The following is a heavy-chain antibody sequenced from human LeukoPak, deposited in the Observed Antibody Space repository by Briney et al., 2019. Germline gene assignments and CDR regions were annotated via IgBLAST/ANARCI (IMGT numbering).Heavy chain of an antibody. V-gene: IGHV3-7*01. D-gene: IGHD6-19*01. J-gene: IGHJ5*02. Sequence: GGSLRLSCAASGFTFSSYWMSWVRQTPGKGLEWVANIKQDGSDKYYVDSVKGRFTISRDNAKNSLYLQMNSLRAEDTAVYYCARDKYREWLVLHWFDPWGQGTLVSVSS. CDR3: ARDKYREWLVLHWFDP. CDR1: GFTFSSYW. CDR2: IKQDGSDK.